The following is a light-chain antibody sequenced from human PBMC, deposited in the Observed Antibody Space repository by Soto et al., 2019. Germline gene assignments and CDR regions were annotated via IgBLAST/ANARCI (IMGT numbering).Light chain of an antibody. V-gene: IGLV2-14*03. CDR1: SSDVGGYNY. CDR3: SSYTTSNTRQIV. CDR2: DVT. Sequence: QSALTQPASVSGSPGQSITISCTGTSSDVGGYNYVSWYQHHPGKAPKLIIYDVTNRPSGVSNPISGSKSGNTASLTISGLQPEEEADYYCSSYTTSNTRQIVFGTGTKLTVL. J-gene: IGLJ1*01.